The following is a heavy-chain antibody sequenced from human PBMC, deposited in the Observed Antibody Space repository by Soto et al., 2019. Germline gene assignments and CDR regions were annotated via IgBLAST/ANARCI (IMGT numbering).Heavy chain of an antibody. D-gene: IGHD3-3*01. V-gene: IGHV3-23*01. Sequence: GGSLRLSCAASGFTFSSFAMSWVRQAPGKGLEWVSAITGSGGSTYYADSVKGRFTISRDNPKNSLYLQMNSLRAEDTAVYYCARMVYDFYYFDYWGQGTLVTVSS. CDR1: GFTFSSFA. J-gene: IGHJ4*02. CDR3: ARMVYDFYYFDY. CDR2: ITGSGGST.